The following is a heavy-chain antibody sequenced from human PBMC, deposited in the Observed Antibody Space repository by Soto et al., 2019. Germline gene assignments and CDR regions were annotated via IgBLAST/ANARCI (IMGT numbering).Heavy chain of an antibody. CDR1: GGSISSGGHY. V-gene: IGHV4-31*03. CDR2: IYYSGST. CDR3: ARDRGLDYLNWFDP. Sequence: PSETLSLTCTVSGGSISSGGHYWSWIRQHPGKGLEWIGYIYYSGSTYYNPSLKSRVTISVDTSKNQFSLKLSSATAADTAVYYCARDRGLDYLNWFDPWGQGTLVTVSS. J-gene: IGHJ5*02. D-gene: IGHD4-17*01.